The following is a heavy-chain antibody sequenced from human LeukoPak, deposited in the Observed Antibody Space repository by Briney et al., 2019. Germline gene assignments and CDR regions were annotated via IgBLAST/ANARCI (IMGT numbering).Heavy chain of an antibody. CDR1: GGTFSSYT. J-gene: IGHJ5*02. D-gene: IGHD2-2*01. Sequence: GASVKVSCKASGGTFSSYTISWVRQAPVQGLEWMGRIIPILGIANYAQKFQGRVTITADKSTSTAYMELSSLRSEDTAVYYCAISSSSTSYSGWFDPWGQGTLVTVSS. CDR3: AISSSSTSYSGWFDP. V-gene: IGHV1-69*02. CDR2: IIPILGIA.